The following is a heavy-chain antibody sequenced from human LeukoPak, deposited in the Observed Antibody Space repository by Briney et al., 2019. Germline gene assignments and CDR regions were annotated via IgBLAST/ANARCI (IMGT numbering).Heavy chain of an antibody. CDR2: ISSSSSYI. J-gene: IGHJ4*02. CDR3: ATNGGGDSGYGNFDY. CDR1: GFTFTTYS. V-gene: IGHV3-21*04. Sequence: GGSLRLSCAASGFTFTTYSMNWVRQAPGKGLEWVSSISSSSSYIYYADSVKGRFTISVDNAKNSLYLQMNSLRAEDTALYYCATNGGGDSGYGNFDYWGQGTLVTVSS. D-gene: IGHD5-12*01.